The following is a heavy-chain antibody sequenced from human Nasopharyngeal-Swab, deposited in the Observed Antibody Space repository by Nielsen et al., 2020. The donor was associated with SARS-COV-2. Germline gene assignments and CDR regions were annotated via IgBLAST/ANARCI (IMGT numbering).Heavy chain of an antibody. CDR2: IYSSGSI. D-gene: IGHD4-11*01. Sequence: GESLKISCAASGFNVSNNYMTWVRQAPGKVLEWVSIIYSSGSIYHADSVKGRFIISRDTSKNTLSLRMNSLRVEDTAVYYCASAVTGPLYWGQGTLVTVSS. V-gene: IGHV3-53*01. CDR1: GFNVSNNY. CDR3: ASAVTGPLY. J-gene: IGHJ1*01.